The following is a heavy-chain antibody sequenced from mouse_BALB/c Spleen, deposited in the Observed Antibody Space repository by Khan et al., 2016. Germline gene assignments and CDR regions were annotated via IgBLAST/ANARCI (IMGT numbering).Heavy chain of an antibody. CDR1: FYAFTNYL. Sequence: VHLQQSGAELFLPFPSVKVSCKASFYAFTNYLIEWVKQRPGQGLEWIGVINPGSGGTNYNEKFKGKATLTADKSSSTAYMQLSSLTSDDSAVYFCARYDGNYYAMDYWGQGTSVTVSS. D-gene: IGHD2-3*01. J-gene: IGHJ4*01. V-gene: IGHV1-54*01. CDR3: ARYDGNYYAMDY. CDR2: INPGSGGT.